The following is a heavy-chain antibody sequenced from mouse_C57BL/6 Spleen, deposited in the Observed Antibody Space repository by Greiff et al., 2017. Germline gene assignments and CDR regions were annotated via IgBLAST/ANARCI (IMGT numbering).Heavy chain of an antibody. D-gene: IGHD1-1*01. V-gene: IGHV5-9-1*02. Sequence: EVMLVESGEGLVKPGGSLKLSCAASGFTFSSYAMSWVRQTPEKRLEWVAYISSGGDYIYYADTVKGRFTISRDNARNTLYLQMSSLKSEDTAMYYWTSGLYYDWYFDVWGTGTTVTVSS. CDR2: ISSGGDYI. J-gene: IGHJ1*03. CDR3: TSGLYYDWYFDV. CDR1: GFTFSSYA.